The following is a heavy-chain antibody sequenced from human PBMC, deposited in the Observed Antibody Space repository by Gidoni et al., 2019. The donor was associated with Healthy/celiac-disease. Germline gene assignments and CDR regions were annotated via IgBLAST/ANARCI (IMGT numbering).Heavy chain of an antibody. CDR2: ISYDGSNK. J-gene: IGHJ6*02. D-gene: IGHD2-15*01. CDR3: AKDGKVVVAAKPGFNYYYYGMDV. V-gene: IGHV3-30*18. CDR1: GFTFSSYG. Sequence: QVQLVESGGGVVQPGRSLRLSCAASGFTFSSYGMHWVRQAPGKGLEWVAVISYDGSNKYYADSVKGRFTISRDNSKNTLYLQMNSLRAEDTAVYYCAKDGKVVVAAKPGFNYYYYGMDVWGQGTTVTVSS.